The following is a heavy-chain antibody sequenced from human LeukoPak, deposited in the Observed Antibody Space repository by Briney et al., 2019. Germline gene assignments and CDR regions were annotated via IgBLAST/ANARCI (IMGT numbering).Heavy chain of an antibody. CDR1: GGSYSGNY. J-gene: IGHJ4*02. CDR2: INHSGST. V-gene: IGHV4-34*01. Sequence: SETLSLTCAVYGGSYSGNYWSWIRQPPGKGLEWIGEINHSGSTNYNPSLKSRITISVDTSKNQFSLKLSSVTAADTAVYYCARGFYSPHYWGQGTLVSVSS. D-gene: IGHD4-11*01. CDR3: ARGFYSPHY.